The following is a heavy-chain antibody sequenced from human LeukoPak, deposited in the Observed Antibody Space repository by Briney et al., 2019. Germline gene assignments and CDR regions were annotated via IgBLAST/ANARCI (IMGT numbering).Heavy chain of an antibody. D-gene: IGHD6-13*01. Sequence: GGSLRLSCAASGFTFSSYAMSWVRQAPGKGLVWVSRINSDGSSTSYADSVKGRFTISRDNAKNTLYLQMNSLRAEDTAVYYCAREVAAAGGRLFDYWGQGTLVTVSS. J-gene: IGHJ4*02. CDR1: GFTFSSYA. V-gene: IGHV3-74*01. CDR3: AREVAAAGGRLFDY. CDR2: INSDGSST.